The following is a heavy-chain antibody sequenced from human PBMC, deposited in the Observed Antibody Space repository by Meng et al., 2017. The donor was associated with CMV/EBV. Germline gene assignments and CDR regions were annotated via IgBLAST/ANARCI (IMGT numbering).Heavy chain of an antibody. V-gene: IGHV1-69*05. D-gene: IGHD2-2*01. J-gene: IGHJ6*02. Sequence: SVKVSCKASGGTFSSYAISWVRQAPGQGLEWMGGIIPIFGTANYAQKFQGRVTITTDESTSTAYMELSSLRSEDTAVYYCARYGYCSSTSCYYVGMDVWGQGTTVTVSS. CDR1: GGTFSSYA. CDR2: IIPIFGTA. CDR3: ARYGYCSSTSCYYVGMDV.